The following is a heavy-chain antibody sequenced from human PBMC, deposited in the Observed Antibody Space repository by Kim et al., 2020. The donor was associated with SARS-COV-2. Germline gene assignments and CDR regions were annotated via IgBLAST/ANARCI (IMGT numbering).Heavy chain of an antibody. V-gene: IGHV4-30-2*01. D-gene: IGHD1-7*01. J-gene: IGHJ4*02. CDR1: GGSISSGGYS. CDR2: IYHSGST. Sequence: SETLSLTCAVSGGSISSGGYSWSWIRQPPGKGLEWIGYIYHSGSTYYNPSLKSRVTISVDRSKNQFSLKLSSVTAADTAVYYCAGQAVNWNYRGGFDYCGQGTLVTVSS. CDR3: AGQAVNWNYRGGFDY.